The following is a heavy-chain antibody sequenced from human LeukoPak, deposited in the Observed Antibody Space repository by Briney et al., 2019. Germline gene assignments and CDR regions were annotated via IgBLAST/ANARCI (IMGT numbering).Heavy chain of an antibody. D-gene: IGHD3-22*01. CDR1: GYTFTSYD. CDR2: MNPNSGNT. V-gene: IGHV1-8*01. J-gene: IGHJ3*02. CDR3: AKTYYYDSSGSGALDI. Sequence: ASVKVSCKASGYTFTSYDINWVRQATGQGLEWMGWMNPNSGNTGYAQKFQGRVTMTRNTSISTAYMEQSSLRSEDTAVYYCAKTYYYDSSGSGALDIWGQGTMVTVSS.